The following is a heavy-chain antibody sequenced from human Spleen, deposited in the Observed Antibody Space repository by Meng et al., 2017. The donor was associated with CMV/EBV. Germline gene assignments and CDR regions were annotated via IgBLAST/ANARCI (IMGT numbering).Heavy chain of an antibody. V-gene: IGHV3-13*01. CDR2: IHTTGDT. CDR3: ARGWESGYNSLDY. Sequence: GESLKISCAASGFTFNAYFMHWVRLATGKGLEWVSAIHTTGDTYYGGSVKGRFTVSRDTARNSLYLQMNSLRAGDTAVYYCARGWESGYNSLDYWGQGMLVTVSS. J-gene: IGHJ4*02. D-gene: IGHD3-22*01. CDR1: GFTFNAYF.